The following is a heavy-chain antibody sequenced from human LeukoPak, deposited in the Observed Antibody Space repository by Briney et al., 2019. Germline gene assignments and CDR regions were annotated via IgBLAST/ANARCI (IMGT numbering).Heavy chain of an antibody. D-gene: IGHD3-10*01. CDR3: AKGGGITLVRGVTVDY. V-gene: IGHV3-23*01. Sequence: QTGGSLRLSCAASRFSFSSYAMSWVRQAPGKGLEWVSSISGSGASTYYADSVKGRFTISRDNSKNTLYLQMNSLRAEDTAVYSCAKGGGITLVRGVTVDYWGQGTLVTVSS. CDR2: ISGSGAST. CDR1: RFSFSSYA. J-gene: IGHJ4*02.